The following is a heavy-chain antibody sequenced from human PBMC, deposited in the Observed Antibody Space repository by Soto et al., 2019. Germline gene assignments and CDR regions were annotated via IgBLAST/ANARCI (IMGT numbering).Heavy chain of an antibody. D-gene: IGHD3-22*01. CDR3: ARGGDSSGYYVIPCDS. CDR1: GGSFNNYA. J-gene: IGHJ4*02. V-gene: IGHV1-69*01. CDR2: IIPIFGTA. Sequence: QVQLVQSGAEVKKPGSSVKVSCKTSGGSFNNYAISWVRQAPGQGLEWMGGIIPIFGTADYAQKFQGRVTITADESTSTAYMELSSLRSEDTAMYYCARGGDSSGYYVIPCDSWGQGTLVTVSS.